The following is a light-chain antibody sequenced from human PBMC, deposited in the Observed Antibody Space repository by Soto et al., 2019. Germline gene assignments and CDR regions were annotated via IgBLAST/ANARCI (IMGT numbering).Light chain of an antibody. CDR1: SSDVENYNL. CDR3: CSYAGSSSNYV. CDR2: EGS. J-gene: IGLJ1*01. Sequence: QSALTQPASVSGSPGQSITISCTGTSSDVENYNLVSWYQQHPGKAPKLTIYEGSKRPSGVSNRFSGSKSGNTASLTISGLQAEDEADYYCCSYAGSSSNYVFGTGTKLTVL. V-gene: IGLV2-23*01.